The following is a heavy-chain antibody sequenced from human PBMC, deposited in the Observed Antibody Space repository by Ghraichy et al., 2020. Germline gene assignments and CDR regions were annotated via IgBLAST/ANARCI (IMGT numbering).Heavy chain of an antibody. V-gene: IGHV3-74*01. D-gene: IGHD6-13*01. J-gene: IGHJ4*02. CDR3: ARGSNSCVDY. CDR2: INSDVSST. CDR1: GFTFSSYW. Sequence: GGSLRLSCAASGFTFSSYWMHWVRQAPGKGLVWVSRINSDVSSTIYADSVKGRFTISRDNAKNTLYLQMNSLRVDDTAVYFCARGSNSCVDYWGQGTLVTVSS.